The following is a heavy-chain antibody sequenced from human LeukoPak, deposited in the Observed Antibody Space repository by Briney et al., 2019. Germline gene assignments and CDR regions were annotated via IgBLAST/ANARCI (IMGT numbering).Heavy chain of an antibody. CDR1: GYSFTSYW. CDR2: IYPGDSDT. V-gene: IGHV5-51*01. J-gene: IGHJ6*04. Sequence: GESLKISCKGSGYSFTSYWIGWVRQMLGKGLEWMGIIYPGDSDTRYSPSFQGQVTISADKSISTAYLQWSSLKASDTAMYYCARLGFGEPLGYYYYGMDVWGKGTTVTVSS. D-gene: IGHD3-10*01. CDR3: ARLGFGEPLGYYYYGMDV.